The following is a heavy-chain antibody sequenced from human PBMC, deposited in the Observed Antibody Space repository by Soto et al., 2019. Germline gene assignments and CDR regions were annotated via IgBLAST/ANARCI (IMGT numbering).Heavy chain of an antibody. J-gene: IGHJ6*02. CDR3: ARDKVVQRWLQPYYYGMEV. D-gene: IGHD5-18*01. CDR2: ISSSSSYT. V-gene: IGHV3-11*06. Sequence: GWSLRLSCAASGFTFSDYYMSWIRQAPGKGLEWVSYISSSSSYTNYADSAKGRFTISRDNAKNSLYLQMNSLRAEDTAVYYCARDKVVQRWLQPYYYGMEVCGQGNTVTGSS. CDR1: GFTFSDYY.